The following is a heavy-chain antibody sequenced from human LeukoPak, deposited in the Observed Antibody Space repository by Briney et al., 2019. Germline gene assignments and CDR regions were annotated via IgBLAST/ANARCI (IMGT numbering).Heavy chain of an antibody. J-gene: IGHJ4*02. CDR2: ISGSGGRT. D-gene: IGHD3-3*01. CDR1: GFTFSSYA. V-gene: IGHV3-23*01. Sequence: PGGSLGLPCAVSGFTFSSYAMSWVRLAPGKGLEWVSGISGSGGRTYYADSVKGRFTISRDNSKNTLYLQMNSLRAEDTAVYYCAKEPQGGNYDSWSGYYLDYWGQGTLVTVSS. CDR3: AKEPQGGNYDSWSGYYLDY.